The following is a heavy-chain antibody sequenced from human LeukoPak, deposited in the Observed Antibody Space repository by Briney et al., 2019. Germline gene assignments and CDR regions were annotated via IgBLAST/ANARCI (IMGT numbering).Heavy chain of an antibody. J-gene: IGHJ5*02. Sequence: KPSETLSLTCTVSGGSISSGDYYWSWIRQPPGKGLEWIGYIYYSGSTYYNPSLKSRVTISVDTSKNQFSLKLSSVTAADTAVYYCARGTPHDFWSGYSINWFDPWGQGTLVTVSS. CDR1: GGSISSGDYY. V-gene: IGHV4-30-4*01. D-gene: IGHD3-3*01. CDR2: IYYSGST. CDR3: ARGTPHDFWSGYSINWFDP.